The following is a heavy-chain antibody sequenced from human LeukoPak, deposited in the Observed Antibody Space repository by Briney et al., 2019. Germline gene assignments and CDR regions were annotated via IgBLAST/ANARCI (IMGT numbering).Heavy chain of an antibody. Sequence: GGSLRLSCAASGFTFSDYYMSWIRQAPGKGLEWVSYISSSGSTIYYADSVKGRFTISRDNAKNSLYLQMNSLRAEDTAVYYCARVDSGYDSGYYYYCMDVWGKGTTVTVSS. CDR2: ISSSGSTI. V-gene: IGHV3-11*01. CDR3: ARVDSGYDSGYYYYCMDV. J-gene: IGHJ6*03. CDR1: GFTFSDYY. D-gene: IGHD5-12*01.